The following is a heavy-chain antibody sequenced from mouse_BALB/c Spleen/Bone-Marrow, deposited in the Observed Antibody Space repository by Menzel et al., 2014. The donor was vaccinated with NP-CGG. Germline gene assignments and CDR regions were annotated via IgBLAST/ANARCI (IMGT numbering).Heavy chain of an antibody. CDR2: INPNNGGT. CDR1: GYTFTSYY. D-gene: IGHD1-2*01. CDR3: TRWFYIYGRGYFDV. J-gene: IGHJ1*01. V-gene: IGHV1S81*02. Sequence: QVQLKQSGAELVKPGASVKLSCKASGYTFTSYYMYWVKQRPGQGLEWIGEINPNNGGTDFNEKLKNKATLTVDESSSTAYMQLSSLTSEDSAVYYCTRWFYIYGRGYFDVWGAGTTVTVSS.